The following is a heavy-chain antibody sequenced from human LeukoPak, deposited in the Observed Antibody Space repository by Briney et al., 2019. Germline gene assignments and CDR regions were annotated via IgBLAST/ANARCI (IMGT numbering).Heavy chain of an antibody. D-gene: IGHD2-2*01. CDR3: ARGLGSSTTLPNDY. Sequence: SETLSLTCAVYGGSFSGYYWSWICQPPGKGLEWIGEINHSGSTNYNPSLKSRVTISVDTSKNQFSLKLSSVTAADTAVYYCARGLGSSTTLPNDYWGQGTLVTVSS. J-gene: IGHJ4*02. CDR2: INHSGST. CDR1: GGSFSGYY. V-gene: IGHV4-34*01.